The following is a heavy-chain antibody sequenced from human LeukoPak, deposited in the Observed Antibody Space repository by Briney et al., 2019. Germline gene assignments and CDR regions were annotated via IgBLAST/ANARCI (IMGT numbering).Heavy chain of an antibody. J-gene: IGHJ3*02. V-gene: IGHV1-18*01. CDR3: ARDLGYCSSTSCYELGAFDI. CDR2: ISAYNGNT. Sequence: ASVKVSCKASGYTFTSYGISWVRQAPGQGLEWMGWISAYNGNTNYAQKLQGRVTMTTDTSTSTAYMELRSLRSDDTAVYYCARDLGYCSSTSCYELGAFDIWGQGTMVTVSS. CDR1: GYTFTSYG. D-gene: IGHD2-2*01.